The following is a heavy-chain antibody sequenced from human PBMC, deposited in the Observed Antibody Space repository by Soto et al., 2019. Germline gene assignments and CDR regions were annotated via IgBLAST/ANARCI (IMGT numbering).Heavy chain of an antibody. CDR1: GGSFSGYY. V-gene: IGHV4-34*01. D-gene: IGHD6-6*01. J-gene: IGHJ4*02. CDR3: ARVQGAARPEVPDY. CDR2: INHSGST. Sequence: PSETLSLTCAVYGGSFSGYYWSWIRQPPGKGLEWIGEINHSGSTNYNPSLKSRVTISVDTSKNQFSLKLSSVTAADTAVYYCARVQGAARPEVPDYWGQGTLVNVS.